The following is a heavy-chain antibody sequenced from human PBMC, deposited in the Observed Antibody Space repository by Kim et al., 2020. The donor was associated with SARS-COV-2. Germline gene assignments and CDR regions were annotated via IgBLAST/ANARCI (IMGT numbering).Heavy chain of an antibody. J-gene: IGHJ5*02. CDR1: GGSISSSSYY. CDR2: IYYSGST. D-gene: IGHD6-6*01. CDR3: ARHGRWDLAARNNWFDP. Sequence: SETLSLTCTVSGGSISSSSYYWGWIRQPPGKGLEWIGSIYYSGSTYYNPSLKSRVTISVDTSKNQFSLKLSSVTAADTAVYYCARHGRWDLAARNNWFDPWGQGTLVTVSS. V-gene: IGHV4-39*01.